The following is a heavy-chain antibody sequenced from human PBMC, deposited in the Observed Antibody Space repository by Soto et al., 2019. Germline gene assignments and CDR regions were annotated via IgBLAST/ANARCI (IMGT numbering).Heavy chain of an antibody. V-gene: IGHV4-59*01. CDR2: IHYGGST. J-gene: IGHJ4*02. Sequence: PSETLSLTCTVSGGSISGSYWSWIRQTPGKVLEWIGYIHYGGSTNYNPSLKSRVTMSVDSAKNQFSLELNSVSAADTAVYFCAKYRRTDAEGYSFDYWGQGALVTVSS. D-gene: IGHD2-15*01. CDR3: AKYRRTDAEGYSFDY. CDR1: GGSISGSY.